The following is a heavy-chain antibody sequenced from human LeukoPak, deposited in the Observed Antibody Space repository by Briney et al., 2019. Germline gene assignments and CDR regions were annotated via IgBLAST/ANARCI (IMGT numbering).Heavy chain of an antibody. CDR3: AKGPSPFGY. J-gene: IGHJ4*02. CDR1: GFTFSSFG. V-gene: IGHV3-30*18. Sequence: GGTLRLSCAAPGFTFSSFGMHWVRQAPGKGLEWVAVILHDGSDNYYADSVKGRFTISRDNSKNTLCLQMNSLRPEDTAVYYCAKGPSPFGYWGQGTLVTVSS. CDR2: ILHDGSDN.